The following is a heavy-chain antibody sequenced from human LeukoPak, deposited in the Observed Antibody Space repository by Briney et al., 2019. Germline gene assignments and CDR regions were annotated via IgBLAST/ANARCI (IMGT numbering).Heavy chain of an antibody. V-gene: IGHV3-53*04. CDR3: ARAGYSSGYYSFDY. CDR1: GFTVSSNY. J-gene: IGHJ4*02. Sequence: GGSLRLSCAASGFTVSSNYMSWVRQAPGKGLEWVSVIYSGGSTYYADSVKGRFTISRHNSKNTQYLQMNSLRAEDTAVYYCARAGYSSGYYSFDYWGQGTLVTVSS. D-gene: IGHD3-22*01. CDR2: IYSGGST.